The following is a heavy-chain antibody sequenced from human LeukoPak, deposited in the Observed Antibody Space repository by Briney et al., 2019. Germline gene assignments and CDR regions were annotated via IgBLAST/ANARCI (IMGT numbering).Heavy chain of an antibody. CDR2: FSGSGGNT. CDR1: GFTFSSYS. J-gene: IGHJ4*02. Sequence: GGSLRLSCAASGFTFSSYSMNWVRQAPGKGLEWVSGFSGSGGNTYYADSVKGRFTISRDDSKNMLYLQMNSLRAEDTAVYYCAKGYNSGWYYFDWWGQGTLVTVSS. CDR3: AKGYNSGWYYFDW. D-gene: IGHD6-19*01. V-gene: IGHV3-23*01.